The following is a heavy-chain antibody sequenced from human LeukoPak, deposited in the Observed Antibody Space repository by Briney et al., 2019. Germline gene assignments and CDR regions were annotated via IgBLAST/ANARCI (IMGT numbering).Heavy chain of an antibody. V-gene: IGHV1-18*01. D-gene: IGHD1-26*01. J-gene: IGHJ5*02. CDR2: ISAYNGNT. Sequence: ASVKVSCKASGYTFTSYGISWMRQAPGQGLEWMGWISAYNGNTNYAQKLQGRVTMTTDTSTSTAYMELRSLRSDDTAVYYCARDSWELLNHNWFDPWGQGTLVTVSS. CDR3: ARDSWELLNHNWFDP. CDR1: GYTFTSYG.